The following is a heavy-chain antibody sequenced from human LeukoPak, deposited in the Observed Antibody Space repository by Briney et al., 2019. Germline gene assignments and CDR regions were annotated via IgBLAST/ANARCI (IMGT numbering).Heavy chain of an antibody. CDR3: AREVWGPEY. CDR1: GFTFTKYW. V-gene: IGHV3-7*01. J-gene: IGHJ4*02. Sequence: ADSLRLSCAASGFTFTKYWMTWVRQAPGKGLEWVGNIKQDGSDKNYMDSVKGRFTISRDNTKNSVYLQMSSLRAEDTAVYYCAREVWGPEYWGQGTLVTVSS. CDR2: IKQDGSDK. D-gene: IGHD1-14*01.